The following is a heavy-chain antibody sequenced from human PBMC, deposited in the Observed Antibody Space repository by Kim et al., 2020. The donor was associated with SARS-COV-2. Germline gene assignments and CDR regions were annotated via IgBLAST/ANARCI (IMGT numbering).Heavy chain of an antibody. CDR1: GGSISSGGYY. D-gene: IGHD3-3*01. CDR3: ARGYYDFWSGYWTLVDY. J-gene: IGHJ4*02. CDR2: IYYSGST. Sequence: SETLSLTCTVSGGSISSGGYYWSWIRQHPGKGLEWIGYIYYSGSTYYNPSLKSRVTISVDTSKNQFSLKLSSVTAADTAVYYCARGYYDFWSGYWTLVDYWGQGTLVTISS. V-gene: IGHV4-31*03.